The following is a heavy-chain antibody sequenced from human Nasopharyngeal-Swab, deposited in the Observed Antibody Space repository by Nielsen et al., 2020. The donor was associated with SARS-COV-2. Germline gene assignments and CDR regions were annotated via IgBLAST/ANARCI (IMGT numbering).Heavy chain of an antibody. Sequence: GGSLRLSCPASGFTFGIYGMHWVPQAPGRGRGWVEFIRYDGSNKYYADSVKGRFAISRDNSKNTLYLQMNSLRAEDTAVYYCARYAYYYYDYMDVWGQGTTVTVSS. V-gene: IGHV3-30*02. D-gene: IGHD1-1*01. CDR3: ARYAYYYYDYMDV. J-gene: IGHJ6*03. CDR1: GFTFGIYG. CDR2: IRYDGSNK.